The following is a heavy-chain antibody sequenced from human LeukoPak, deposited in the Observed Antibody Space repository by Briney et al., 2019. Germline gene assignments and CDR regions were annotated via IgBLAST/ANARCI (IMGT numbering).Heavy chain of an antibody. D-gene: IGHD2-2*01. CDR1: GYTFTGYY. Sequence: ASVKVSCKASGYTFTGYYMHWVRQAPGQGLEWMGWINPNSGATNYAQKFQGRVTMTRDTSISTAYMELSRLRSDDTAVYYCARDWDIVVVPAARNYFDYWGQGTLVTVSS. CDR3: ARDWDIVVVPAARNYFDY. CDR2: INPNSGAT. J-gene: IGHJ4*02. V-gene: IGHV1-2*02.